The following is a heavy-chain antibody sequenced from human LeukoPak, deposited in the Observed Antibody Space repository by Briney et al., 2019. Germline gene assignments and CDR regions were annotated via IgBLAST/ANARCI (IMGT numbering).Heavy chain of an antibody. CDR1: GFTFSSYG. CDR3: AKDLRKYYDSSGYYYALDY. J-gene: IGHJ4*02. CDR2: ISYDGSNK. D-gene: IGHD3-22*01. Sequence: GGSLRLSCAASGFTFSSYGMHWVRQAPGKGLEWVAVISYDGSNKYYADSVKGRFTISRDNSKNTLYLQMNSLRAEDTAVYYCAKDLRKYYDSSGYYYALDYWGQGTLVTVSS. V-gene: IGHV3-30*18.